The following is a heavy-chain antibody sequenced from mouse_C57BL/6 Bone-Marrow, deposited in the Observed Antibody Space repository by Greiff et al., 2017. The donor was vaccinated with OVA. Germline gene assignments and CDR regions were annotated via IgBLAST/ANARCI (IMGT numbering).Heavy chain of an antibody. J-gene: IGHJ2*01. V-gene: IGHV5-4*01. CDR1: GFTFSSYA. D-gene: IGHD2-3*01. CDR2: ISDGGSYT. CDR3: ARDRWLLRKDYFDY. Sequence: DVKLVESGGGLVKPGGSLKLSCAASGFTFSSYAMSWVRQTPEKRLEWVATISDGGSYTYYPDNVKGRFTISRDNAKNNLYLQMSHLKSEDTAMYYCARDRWLLRKDYFDYWGQGTTLTVSA.